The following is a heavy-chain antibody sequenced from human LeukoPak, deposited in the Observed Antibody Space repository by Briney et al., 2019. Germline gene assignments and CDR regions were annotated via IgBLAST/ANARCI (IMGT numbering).Heavy chain of an antibody. CDR3: AKDPDSSGYSDY. J-gene: IGHJ4*02. V-gene: IGHV3-30*18. D-gene: IGHD3-22*01. CDR2: ISYDGSNK. CDR1: GFTFSSYG. Sequence: GGSLRLSRAASGFTFSSYGMHWVRQAPGKGLEWVAVISYDGSNKYYADSVKGRFTISRDNSKNTLYLQMNSLRAEDTAVYYCAKDPDSSGYSDYWGQGTLVTVSS.